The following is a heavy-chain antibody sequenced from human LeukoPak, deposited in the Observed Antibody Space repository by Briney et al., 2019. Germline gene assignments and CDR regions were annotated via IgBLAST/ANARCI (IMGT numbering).Heavy chain of an antibody. CDR1: GFSFSSYV. D-gene: IGHD6-19*01. CDR3: AKDAPYSSGYIDY. V-gene: IGHV3-30*18. J-gene: IGHJ4*02. Sequence: GGSLRLSCAASGFSFSSYVMHWVRQAPGKGLEWVAVISYDGSNKYYADSVKGRFTISRDNSKNTLYLQMNSLRAEDTAVYYCAKDAPYSSGYIDYWGQGTLVTVSS. CDR2: ISYDGSNK.